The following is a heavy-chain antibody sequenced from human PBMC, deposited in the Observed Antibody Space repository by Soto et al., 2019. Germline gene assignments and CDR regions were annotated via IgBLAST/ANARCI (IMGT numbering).Heavy chain of an antibody. CDR1: GFTFSNYA. CDR3: AKGLNWNYGIDAFDI. J-gene: IGHJ3*02. V-gene: IGHV3-23*01. CDR2: ISGSGGST. D-gene: IGHD1-7*01. Sequence: GGSLRLSCAASGFTFSNYAMNWVRQAPGKGLEWVSAISGSGGSTYYADSVKGRFTISRDNSKNTLYLQMNSLRAEDTAVYYCAKGLNWNYGIDAFDIWGQGTMVTVSS.